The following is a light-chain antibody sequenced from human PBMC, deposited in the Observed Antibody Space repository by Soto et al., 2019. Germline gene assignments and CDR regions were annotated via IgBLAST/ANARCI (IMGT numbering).Light chain of an antibody. CDR1: RDITDY. CDR3: QQSYSTPYS. CDR2: AAS. V-gene: IGKV1-39*01. Sequence: DTQMTQSPSSLSASVGDRVTITCQASRDITDYLNWYQQKPGEAPKFLIYAASSLQSGVPSRFSGSGSGTDFTLTISSLQPEDFATYYCQQSYSTPYSFGQGTKVDIK. J-gene: IGKJ2*03.